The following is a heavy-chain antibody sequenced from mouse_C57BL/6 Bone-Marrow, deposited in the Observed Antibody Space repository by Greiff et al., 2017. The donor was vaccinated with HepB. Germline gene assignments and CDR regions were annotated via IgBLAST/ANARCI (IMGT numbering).Heavy chain of an antibody. Sequence: EVQLQQSGAELVRPGASVKLSCTASGFNIKDDYMHWVKQRPEQGLEWIGWIDPENGDTEYASKFQGKATITADTSSNTAYLQLSSLTSEDTAVYYCTTWSREAMDYWGQVTSVTVSS. CDR1: GFNIKDDY. J-gene: IGHJ4*01. D-gene: IGHD1-1*01. V-gene: IGHV14-4*01. CDR3: TTWSREAMDY. CDR2: IDPENGDT.